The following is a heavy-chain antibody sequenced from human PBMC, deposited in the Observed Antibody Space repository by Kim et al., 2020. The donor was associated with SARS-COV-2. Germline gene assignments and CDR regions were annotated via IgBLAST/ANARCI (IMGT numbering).Heavy chain of an antibody. CDR2: TN. J-gene: IGHJ6*02. V-gene: IGHV3-74*01. Sequence: TNNYAAPVEGRFTISRENARTTLYLKMNSLRAEDTAVYYCARARDYGMDVWGQGTTVTVSS. CDR3: ARARDYGMDV.